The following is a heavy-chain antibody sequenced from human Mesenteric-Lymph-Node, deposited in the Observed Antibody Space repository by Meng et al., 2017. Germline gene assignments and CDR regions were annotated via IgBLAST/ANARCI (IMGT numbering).Heavy chain of an antibody. J-gene: IGHJ4*02. Sequence: SETLSLTCTVSGYSISSGYYWGWIRQPPGKGLEWIGSIYHSGSTYYNPSLKSRVTISVDKSKNQFSLKLSSVTAADTAVYYCARDGSSLLYGEAYYFDYWGQGTLVTVSS. D-gene: IGHD4-17*01. CDR1: GYSISSGYY. CDR2: IYHSGST. CDR3: ARDGSSLLYGEAYYFDY. V-gene: IGHV4-38-2*02.